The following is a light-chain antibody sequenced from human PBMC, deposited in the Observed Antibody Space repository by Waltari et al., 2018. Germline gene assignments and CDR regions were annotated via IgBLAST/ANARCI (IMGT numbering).Light chain of an antibody. CDR3: LQYGNSPLT. CDR1: QSIGSW. J-gene: IGKJ4*01. V-gene: IGKV1D-16*01. Sequence: DIQMTQSPSSLSASVGDTVTITCRASQSIGSWLAWHQQKPGKAPKFLIYKTSNLQSGVPSRFSGSGSGTDFTLTISSLQPEDFATYYCLQYGNSPLTFGGGTKVEIK. CDR2: KTS.